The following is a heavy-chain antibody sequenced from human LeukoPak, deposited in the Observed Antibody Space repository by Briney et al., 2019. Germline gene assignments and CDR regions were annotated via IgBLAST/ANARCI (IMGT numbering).Heavy chain of an antibody. D-gene: IGHD2-21*02. CDR1: GGSFSGYY. Sequence: TSETLSLTCAVYGGSFSGYYWSWIRQPPGKGLEWIGEINHSGSTNYNPSLKSRVTISVDTSKNQFSLKLSSVTAADTAVYYCARAPPYCGGDCYSYWGQGTLVTVSS. CDR3: ARAPPYCGGDCYSY. J-gene: IGHJ4*02. CDR2: INHSGST. V-gene: IGHV4-34*01.